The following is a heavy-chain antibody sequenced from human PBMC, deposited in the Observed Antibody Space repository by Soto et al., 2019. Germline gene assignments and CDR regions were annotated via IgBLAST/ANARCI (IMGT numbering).Heavy chain of an antibody. D-gene: IGHD3-10*01. J-gene: IGHJ4*02. V-gene: IGHV4-31*03. Sequence: SETLSLTCTVSGGSISSGGYYWSWIRQHPGKGLEWIGYIYYSGSTYYNPSLKSRVTISVDTSKNQFSLKLSSVTAADTAVYYCARRPLGELPHFFDYWGQGTLVTVSS. CDR3: ARRPLGELPHFFDY. CDR1: GGSISSGGYY. CDR2: IYYSGST.